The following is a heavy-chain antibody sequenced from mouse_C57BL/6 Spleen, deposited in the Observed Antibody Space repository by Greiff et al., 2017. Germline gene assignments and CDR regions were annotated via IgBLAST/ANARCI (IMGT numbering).Heavy chain of an antibody. Sequence: QVQLQQPGAELVKPGASVKMSCKASGYTFTSYWITWVKQRPGQGLEWIGDIYPGSGSTNYNEKFKSKATLTVDTSSSTAYMQLSSLTSEGAAGYYCARRGIYYDCDGFAYWGQGTLVTVTA. CDR2: IYPGSGST. CDR1: GYTFTSYW. V-gene: IGHV1-55*01. CDR3: ARRGIYYDCDGFAY. J-gene: IGHJ3*01. D-gene: IGHD2-4*01.